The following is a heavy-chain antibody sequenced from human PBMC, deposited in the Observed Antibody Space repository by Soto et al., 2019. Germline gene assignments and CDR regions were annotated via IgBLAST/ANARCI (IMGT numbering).Heavy chain of an antibody. D-gene: IGHD3-10*01. J-gene: IGHJ3*01. CDR1: GHSMSSTDYF. CDR2: IYYTGST. V-gene: IGHV4-30-4*01. CDR3: ARGAGSFDV. Sequence: SAAQSLTCAVSGHSMSSTDYFWGWIRQTPWKGLEWIGNIYYTGSTYYNPSLKSRVTISADTSKNQFSLSLTSVTAADTAVYHCARGAGSFDVWGQGTMVTVSS.